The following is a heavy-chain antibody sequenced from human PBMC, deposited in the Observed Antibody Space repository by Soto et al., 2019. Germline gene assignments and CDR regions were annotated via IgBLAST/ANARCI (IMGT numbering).Heavy chain of an antibody. V-gene: IGHV1-69*06. Sequence: GASVKISCKASGGTFSSYAISWVRQAPGQGLEWMGGIIPIFGTANYAQKFQGRVTITADKSTSTAYMELSSLRSEDTAVYYCAREGVGYCSSTSCYTNYWCQGTLVTVSS. CDR2: IIPIFGTA. J-gene: IGHJ4*02. D-gene: IGHD2-2*02. CDR1: GGTFSSYA. CDR3: AREGVGYCSSTSCYTNY.